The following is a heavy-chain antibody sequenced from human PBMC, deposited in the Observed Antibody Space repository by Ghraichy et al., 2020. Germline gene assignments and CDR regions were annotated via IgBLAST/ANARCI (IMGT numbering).Heavy chain of an antibody. CDR3: ARYFGGSTLGY. J-gene: IGHJ4*02. Sequence: KFQGRVTITRDTSASTAYMELSSLRSEDTAVYYCARYFGGSTLGYWGQGTLVTVSS. D-gene: IGHD3-10*01. V-gene: IGHV1-3*01.